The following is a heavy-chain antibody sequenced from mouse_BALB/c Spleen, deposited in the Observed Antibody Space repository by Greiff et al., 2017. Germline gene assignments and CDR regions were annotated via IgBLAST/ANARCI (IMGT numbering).Heavy chain of an antibody. J-gene: IGHJ3*01. Sequence: VKLQESGPGLVAPSQSLSITCTVSGFSLTSYGVHWVRQPPGKGLEWLGVIWAGGSTNYNSALMSRLSISKDNSKSQVFLKMNSLQTDDTAMYYCAREDLLRLPWFAYWGQGTLVTVSA. D-gene: IGHD1-2*01. CDR3: AREDLLRLPWFAY. CDR1: GFSLTSYG. CDR2: IWAGGST. V-gene: IGHV2-9*02.